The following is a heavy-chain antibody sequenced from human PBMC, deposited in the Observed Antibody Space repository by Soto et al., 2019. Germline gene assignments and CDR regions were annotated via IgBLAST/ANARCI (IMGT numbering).Heavy chain of an antibody. Sequence: QLQPQESGPGLVKPSETLSLTCTVSGGSISSSSYYWGWIRQPPGKGLEWIGSIYYSGSTYYNPSLKSRVTISVDTSKNQSSLKLSSVTAADTAVYYCARRGSSSWYGYWGQGTLVTVSS. V-gene: IGHV4-39*01. D-gene: IGHD6-13*01. CDR2: IYYSGST. J-gene: IGHJ4*02. CDR3: ARRGSSSWYGY. CDR1: GGSISSSSYY.